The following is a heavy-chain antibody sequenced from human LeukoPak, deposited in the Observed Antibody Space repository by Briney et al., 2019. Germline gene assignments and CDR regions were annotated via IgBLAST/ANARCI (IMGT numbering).Heavy chain of an antibody. Sequence: GGSLRLSCAASGFTFSSYGMHWVRQAPGKGLEWVAVIWYDGSNKYYADSVKGRFTISRDNSKNTLYLQMNSLRDEDTAVYYCAKMEGPYYDFWSGQRMNAFDIWGQGTMVTVSS. CDR3: AKMEGPYYDFWSGQRMNAFDI. CDR2: IWYDGSNK. V-gene: IGHV3-33*06. CDR1: GFTFSSYG. D-gene: IGHD3-3*01. J-gene: IGHJ3*02.